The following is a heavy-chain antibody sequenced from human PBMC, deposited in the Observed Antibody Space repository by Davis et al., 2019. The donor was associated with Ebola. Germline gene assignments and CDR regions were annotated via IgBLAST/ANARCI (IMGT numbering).Heavy chain of an antibody. J-gene: IGHJ5*02. D-gene: IGHD3-16*01. CDR2: INPNGGIT. CDR3: ARDHSLVQNGLGGWWFDP. Sequence: AASVKVSCKASGYTFTSHWIHWVRQAPGQGLEWMGIINPNGGITIYAQKFQGRATITRDTSTSTLYMELNSLRSDDTAVYYCARDHSLVQNGLGGWWFDPWGQGTLVTVSS. V-gene: IGHV1-46*01. CDR1: GYTFTSHW.